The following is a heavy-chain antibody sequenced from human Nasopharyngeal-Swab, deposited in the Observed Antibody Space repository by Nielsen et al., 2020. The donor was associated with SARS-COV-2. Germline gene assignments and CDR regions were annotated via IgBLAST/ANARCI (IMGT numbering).Heavy chain of an antibody. V-gene: IGHV6-1*01. CDR2: TYYRSKWYN. J-gene: IGHJ3*02. Sequence: SETLSLTCAISGDSVSSNSAAWNWIRQSPSRGLEWLGRTYYRSKWYNDYAVSVKSRITINPDTSKNQFSLQLNSVTPEDTAVYYCARDNTVVTSEGVDIWGQGTMVTVSS. D-gene: IGHD4-23*01. CDR3: ARDNTVVTSEGVDI. CDR1: GDSVSSNSAA.